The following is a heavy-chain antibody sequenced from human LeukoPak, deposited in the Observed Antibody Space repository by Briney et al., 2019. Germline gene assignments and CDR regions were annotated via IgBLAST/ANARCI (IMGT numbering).Heavy chain of an antibody. CDR2: IYPGDSDT. D-gene: IGHD3-16*02. J-gene: IGHJ3*02. V-gene: IGHV5-51*01. Sequence: GESLKISCKGSGYSFTSYWIGWVRQMPGKGLEWMGIIYPGDSDTRYSPSFQGQVTISADKSISTAYLQWSSLKASDTAMYYCARRKPYYDYVWGSYRYVDDAFDIWGQGTMVTVSS. CDR3: ARRKPYYDYVWGSYRYVDDAFDI. CDR1: GYSFTSYW.